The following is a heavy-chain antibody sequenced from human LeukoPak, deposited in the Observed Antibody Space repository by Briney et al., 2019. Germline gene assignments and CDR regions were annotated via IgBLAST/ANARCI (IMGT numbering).Heavy chain of an antibody. CDR3: ARDSISGWYCLDY. Sequence: SETLSLTCTVSGASISSDYWSWIRQPAGKGLEWIGRIYATGTTYYNPSLSSQVAMSVDTSKNQFSLKLSSVTAADTAVYYCARDSISGWYCLDYWGQGALVTVSS. CDR1: GASISSDY. J-gene: IGHJ4*02. D-gene: IGHD6-19*01. CDR2: IYATGTT. V-gene: IGHV4-4*07.